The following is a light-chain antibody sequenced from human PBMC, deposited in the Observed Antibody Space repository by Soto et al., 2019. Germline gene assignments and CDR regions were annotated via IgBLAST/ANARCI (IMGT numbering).Light chain of an antibody. J-gene: IGKJ4*01. CDR2: AAS. Sequence: EIVLTQSPATLSLSPGEGATLSCRASQSVNYYLAWYQQKPGQAPRLLIYAASYRATGIPYRFSGSGSGTDFILTISSLEPEDFAVYYGQQRNNWPLTFGGGTKVKI. CDR1: QSVNYY. V-gene: IGKV3-11*01. CDR3: QQRNNWPLT.